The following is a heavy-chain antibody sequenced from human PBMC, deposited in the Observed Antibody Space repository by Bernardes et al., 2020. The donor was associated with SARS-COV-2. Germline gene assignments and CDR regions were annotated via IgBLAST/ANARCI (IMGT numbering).Heavy chain of an antibody. D-gene: IGHD1-7*01. J-gene: IGHJ4*02. CDR1: GYTFSNFG. CDR3: AITPNWNYVHEY. Sequence: ASVKVSCKASGYTFSNFGISWVRQAPGQGLEWMGWISGYNANTNYAQRVQGRVAMTTDTSTSTVYMELRSLRSDDTAVYYCAITPNWNYVHEYWGQGTLVTVSS. V-gene: IGHV1-18*01. CDR2: ISGYNANT.